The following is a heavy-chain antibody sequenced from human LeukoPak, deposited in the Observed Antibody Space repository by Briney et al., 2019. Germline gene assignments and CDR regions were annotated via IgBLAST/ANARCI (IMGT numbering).Heavy chain of an antibody. Sequence: GGSLRLSCTASGFTFSDYLMTWVRQAPGKGPEWVADIKQDGSQRYYVDSVRGRFTISRDNAKNSLFLQMNGLRAEDTAVYYCARRGGSSSRRSPIDYWGQGTLVTVSS. CDR1: GFTFSDYL. J-gene: IGHJ4*02. CDR3: ARRGGSSSRRSPIDY. CDR2: IKQDGSQR. V-gene: IGHV3-7*01. D-gene: IGHD6-6*01.